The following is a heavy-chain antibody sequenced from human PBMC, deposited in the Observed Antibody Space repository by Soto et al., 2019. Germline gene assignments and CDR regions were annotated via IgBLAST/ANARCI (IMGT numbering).Heavy chain of an antibody. CDR2: VFYSGST. CDR3: ARGYYDSSGQSNTFDI. J-gene: IGHJ3*02. Sequence: KTSETLSLTCTVSCASIISSYWSWIRQSPGKGLEWIGYVFYSGSTNYNPSLKSRVTISVDTSKNQFSLKLKSVTAADTAVYYCARGYYDSSGQSNTFDIWGQGTMVTVSS. CDR1: CASIISSY. V-gene: IGHV4-59*01. D-gene: IGHD3-22*01.